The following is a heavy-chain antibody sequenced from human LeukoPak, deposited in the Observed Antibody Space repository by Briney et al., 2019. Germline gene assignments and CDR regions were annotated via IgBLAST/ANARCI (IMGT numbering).Heavy chain of an antibody. CDR2: VHLDGRT. CDR1: GGSVSGHY. J-gene: IGHJ4*02. CDR3: AREGGFYRPLDY. Sequence: PSETLSLTCAVSGGSVSGHYWDRIRQPPGKGLEWIGEVHLDGRTNYNPSLTGRLTLSVDLYENHISLKLTSVTAADTAVYYCAREGGFYRPLDYLGQGTLVTVSS. D-gene: IGHD3-3*01. V-gene: IGHV4-34*10.